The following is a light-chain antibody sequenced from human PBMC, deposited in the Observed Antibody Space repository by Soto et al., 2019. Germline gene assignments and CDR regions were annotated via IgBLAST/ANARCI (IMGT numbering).Light chain of an antibody. CDR2: EVT. Sequence: QSALTQPASVSGSPGQSITISCTGTINDIGSYHYVAWYQHHPGKAPKLIIYEVTHRPSGVSNRFSGSKSGNTASLTISGLQAEDEADYYCSSYAGSSNVFGTGTKLTVL. J-gene: IGLJ1*01. CDR3: SSYAGSSNV. V-gene: IGLV2-14*01. CDR1: INDIGSYHY.